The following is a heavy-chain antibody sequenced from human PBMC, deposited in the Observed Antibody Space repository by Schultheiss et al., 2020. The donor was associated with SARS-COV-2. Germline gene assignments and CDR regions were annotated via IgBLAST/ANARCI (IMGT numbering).Heavy chain of an antibody. Sequence: SETLSLTCTVSGGSISSYYWSWIRQPAGKGLEWIGRIYTSGSTNYNPSLKSRVTISVDTSKNQFSLKLSSVTAADTAVYYCASSRITMVRGVLFDYWGQGTLVTVSS. D-gene: IGHD3-10*01. CDR2: IYTSGST. V-gene: IGHV4-4*07. CDR3: ASSRITMVRGVLFDY. CDR1: GGSISSYY. J-gene: IGHJ4*02.